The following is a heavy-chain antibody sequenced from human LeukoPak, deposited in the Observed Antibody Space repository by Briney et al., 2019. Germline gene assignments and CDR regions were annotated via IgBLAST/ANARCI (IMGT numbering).Heavy chain of an antibody. CDR1: GLIFSSYG. V-gene: IGHV3-30*02. CDR2: IRHDESKT. J-gene: IGHJ4*02. Sequence: GGSLSLSCAASGLIFSSYGMHWVRQAQGGGLEWVAYIRHDESKTFYADSVKGRFTISRDNSKNTLYLQMNSLRAEDTAVYYCARDLGYGDYESFDYWGQGTLVTVSS. D-gene: IGHD4-17*01. CDR3: ARDLGYGDYESFDY.